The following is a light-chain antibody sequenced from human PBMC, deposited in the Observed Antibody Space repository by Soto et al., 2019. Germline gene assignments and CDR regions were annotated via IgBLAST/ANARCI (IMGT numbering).Light chain of an antibody. Sequence: SVLTQPPSASGSPGQSVTISCTGTSSDVGAYNYVSWYQQHPGKAPKLMIYEVSKRPSGVPDRFSASKSGNTASLTVSGLQAEDEADYYCSSYAGSLYVFGTGTKVTV. CDR2: EVS. CDR1: SSDVGAYNY. J-gene: IGLJ1*01. V-gene: IGLV2-8*01. CDR3: SSYAGSLYV.